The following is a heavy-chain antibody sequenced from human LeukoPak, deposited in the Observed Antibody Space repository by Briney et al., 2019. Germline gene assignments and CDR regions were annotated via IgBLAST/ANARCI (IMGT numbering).Heavy chain of an antibody. V-gene: IGHV3-66*01. J-gene: IGHJ4*02. CDR3: ARDGKDSSGYYFGDS. D-gene: IGHD3-22*01. Sequence: PGGSLRLSCAVSGFTVGASYMSWVRQAPGKGLEWVSVIYSGGNTGYADSVKGRFSISRDNSKNMLYLQMYSLRVEDTAVYYCARDGKDSSGYYFGDSWGQGTLVTVSS. CDR2: IYSGGNT. CDR1: GFTVGASY.